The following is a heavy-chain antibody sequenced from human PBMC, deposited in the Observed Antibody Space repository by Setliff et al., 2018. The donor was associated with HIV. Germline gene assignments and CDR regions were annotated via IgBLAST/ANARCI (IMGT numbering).Heavy chain of an antibody. V-gene: IGHV3-7*01. J-gene: IGHJ4*01. CDR3: ARGGASSLPLDY. CDR1: GFTFSTNW. D-gene: IGHD6-13*01. CDR2: INQDGNQI. Sequence: GGSLRLSCAASGFTFSTNWMSWVRQAPGKGPEWVANINQDGNQIYYLQSVKGRFTISRDNAKNSLYLQMNSLRVEDTAIYYCARGGASSLPLDYWGHGTLVTVSS.